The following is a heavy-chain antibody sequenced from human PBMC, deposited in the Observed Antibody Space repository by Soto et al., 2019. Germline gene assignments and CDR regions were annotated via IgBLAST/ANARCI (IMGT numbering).Heavy chain of an antibody. D-gene: IGHD4-17*01. J-gene: IGHJ4*02. CDR2: ISSSSGYI. CDR1: GFTFSDYY. V-gene: IGHV3-21*01. Sequence: EVQLVESGGGLVKPGGSLRLSCAASGFTFSDYYMNWVRQAPGRGLEWVSSISSSSGYIYYADSVKGRFTISRDNAKNSLYQQMNSLRAEDTAVYYCARADYGDYGPAYWGQGTLVTVSS. CDR3: ARADYGDYGPAY.